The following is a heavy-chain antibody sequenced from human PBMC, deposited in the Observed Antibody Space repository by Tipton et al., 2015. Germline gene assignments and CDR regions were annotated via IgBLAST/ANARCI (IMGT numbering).Heavy chain of an antibody. CDR3: ARESYNEGWYADS. D-gene: IGHD6-19*01. V-gene: IGHV4-61*02. Sequence: TLSLTCTVSGASISSGSWSWIRQAAGKGLAWIGRVYSSGKSDSNPSFRSRVIISLDRSMTHFSLRLSSVTAADTALYYCARESYNEGWYADSWGQGTLVTVSS. J-gene: IGHJ4*02. CDR1: GASISSGS. CDR2: VYSSGKS.